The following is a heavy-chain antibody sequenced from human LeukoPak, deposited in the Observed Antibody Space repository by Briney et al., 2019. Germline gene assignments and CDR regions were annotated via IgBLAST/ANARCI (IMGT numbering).Heavy chain of an antibody. CDR1: GGSFSAYC. V-gene: IGHV4-34*01. CDR2: IYYSGST. Sequence: TSETLSLTCAVYGGSFSAYCWSWIRQPPGKGLEWIGSIYYSGSTYYNPSLKSRVTISVDTSKNQFSLKLSSVTAADTAVYYCASSGYQTYYYGSGSFFDYWGQGTLVTVSS. D-gene: IGHD3-10*01. CDR3: ASSGYQTYYYGSGSFFDY. J-gene: IGHJ4*02.